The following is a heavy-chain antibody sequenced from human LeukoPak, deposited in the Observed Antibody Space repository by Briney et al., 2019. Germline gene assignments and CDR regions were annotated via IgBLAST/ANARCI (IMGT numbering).Heavy chain of an antibody. J-gene: IGHJ6*02. D-gene: IGHD2-2*01. CDR2: ISYDGSNK. Sequence: PGGSLRLSCAASGFTFSSYAMHWVRQAPGKGLEWVAVISYDGSNKYYADSVKGRFTISRDNSKNTLYLQMNSLRAEDTAVYYCARDSLIVVVPAYYYGMDVWGQGTTVTVSS. CDR3: ARDSLIVVVPAYYYGMDV. CDR1: GFTFSSYA. V-gene: IGHV3-30-3*01.